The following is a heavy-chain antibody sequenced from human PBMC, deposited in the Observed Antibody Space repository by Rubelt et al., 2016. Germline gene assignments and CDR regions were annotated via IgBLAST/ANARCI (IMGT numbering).Heavy chain of an antibody. V-gene: IGHV4-61*01. CDR3: ARRGVSGYVDS. Sequence: QVQLQESGPGLVKPSETLSLTCTVSGGSVSSDSYFWSWIRQPPGKGPEWIGYIHYSGSTNYNPSLKSRVTILVDTSKNQFSLKRSAVTAADTAVYYCARRGVSGYVDSWGQGTLVTVSS. CDR2: IHYSGST. CDR1: GGSVSSDSYF. D-gene: IGHD3-10*01. J-gene: IGHJ4*02.